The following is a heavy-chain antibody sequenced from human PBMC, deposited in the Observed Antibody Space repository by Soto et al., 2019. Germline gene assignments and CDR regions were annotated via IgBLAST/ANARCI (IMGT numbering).Heavy chain of an antibody. D-gene: IGHD6-19*01. J-gene: IGHJ6*02. CDR1: GFTFSSYA. Sequence: GGSLRLSCAASGFTFSSYAMSWVRQAPGKGLEWVSAISGSGGSTYCADSVKGRFTISRDNSKNTLYLQMNSLRAEDTAVYYCAKEAAPGSIAVAGISNGMDVWGQGTTVTVSS. V-gene: IGHV3-23*01. CDR2: ISGSGGST. CDR3: AKEAAPGSIAVAGISNGMDV.